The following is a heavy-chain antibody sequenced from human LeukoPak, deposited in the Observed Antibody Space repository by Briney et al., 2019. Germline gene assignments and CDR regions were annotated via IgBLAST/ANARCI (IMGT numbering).Heavy chain of an antibody. CDR3: ARDRVPYCSGVSCSVDV. Sequence: GGSLRLSCAASGFTFSSYWMQWVRQAPGKGLVWVSRIISDGSTTNYADSVKGRFTISRDNAKNTLYLQMNSLRVEDTAVYYCARDRVPYCSGVSCSVDVWGQGTTVTASS. CDR2: IISDGSTT. V-gene: IGHV3-74*01. D-gene: IGHD2-15*01. CDR1: GFTFSSYW. J-gene: IGHJ6*02.